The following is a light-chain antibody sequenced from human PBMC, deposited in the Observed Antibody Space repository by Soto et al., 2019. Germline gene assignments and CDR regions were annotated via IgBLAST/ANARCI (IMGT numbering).Light chain of an antibody. V-gene: IGLV2-23*02. CDR3: CPYAGSSTAYV. CDR2: EVS. J-gene: IGLJ1*01. CDR1: SSDFGSYNL. Sequence: QSVLTQPASVSGSPGQSITISCTGTSSDFGSYNLVSWYQQHPGKAPKLMIYEVSKRPSGVSNRFSGSKSGNTASLTISGLQAEDEADYYCCPYAGSSTAYVFGTGTKVTVL.